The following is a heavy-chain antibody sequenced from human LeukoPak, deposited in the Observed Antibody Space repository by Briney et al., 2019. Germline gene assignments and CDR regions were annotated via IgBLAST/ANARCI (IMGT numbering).Heavy chain of an antibody. CDR1: GFTVSSYY. CDR2: IYSGGST. CDR3: ARDRSGYYYFDY. V-gene: IGHV3-53*01. Sequence: GSLRLSCAASGFTVSSYYMSWVRQAPGKGLEWVSVIYSGGSTYYADSVKGRFTISRDNSKNTLYLQMNSLRAEDTAVYYCARDRSGYYYFDYWGQGTLVTVSS. J-gene: IGHJ4*02. D-gene: IGHD3-22*01.